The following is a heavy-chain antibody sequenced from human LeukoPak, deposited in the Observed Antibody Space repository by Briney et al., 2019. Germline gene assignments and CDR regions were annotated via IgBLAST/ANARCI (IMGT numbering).Heavy chain of an antibody. V-gene: IGHV4-59*01. D-gene: IGHD1-26*01. Sequence: PSETLSLTCTVSGGSISSYYWSWIRQPPGKGLEWIGYIYYSGSTNYNPSLKSRVTISVDTSKNQFSLKLSSVTAADTAVYYCARGYGGSYYRYWGQGTLVTVSS. CDR1: GGSISSYY. CDR3: ARGYGGSYYRY. J-gene: IGHJ4*02. CDR2: IYYSGST.